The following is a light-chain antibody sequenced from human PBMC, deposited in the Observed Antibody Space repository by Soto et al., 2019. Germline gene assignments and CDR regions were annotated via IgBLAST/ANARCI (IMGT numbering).Light chain of an antibody. CDR1: QSVSSY. V-gene: IGKV3-11*01. CDR3: QQRGNWPRT. CDR2: DAS. Sequence: EIVLTQSPATLSLSPGERATLSCRASQSVSSYLAWYQQKPGQAPRLLIYDASNRATVIPARFSGSGSGTDFTLTISSLEPEDFAVYSWQQRGNWPRTFGQGTMVEIK. J-gene: IGKJ1*01.